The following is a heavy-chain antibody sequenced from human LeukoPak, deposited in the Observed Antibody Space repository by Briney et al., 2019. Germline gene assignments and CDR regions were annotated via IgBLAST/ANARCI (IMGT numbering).Heavy chain of an antibody. D-gene: IGHD7-27*01. J-gene: IGHJ4*02. CDR1: GFTFSSYW. Sequence: GGSLRLSCAASGFTFSSYWMSWVRQAPGKGLEWVANIKQDGSEKYYVDSVKGRFTISRDNAKNSLYLQMNSLRAEDTAVYYCARDLFFLPGVLWSGFDYWGQGTLATVSS. CDR3: ARDLFFLPGVLWSGFDY. CDR2: IKQDGSEK. V-gene: IGHV3-7*01.